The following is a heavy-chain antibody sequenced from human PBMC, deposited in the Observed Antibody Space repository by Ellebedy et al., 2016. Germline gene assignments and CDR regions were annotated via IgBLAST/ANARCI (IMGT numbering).Heavy chain of an antibody. CDR1: GDSIGNTYYL. CDR2: ISESGRT. J-gene: IGHJ5*02. D-gene: IGHD2-15*01. Sequence: ESLKISXSVSGDSIGNTYYLWGWIRQAPGKGLEWIGSISESGRTYYNPSLKSRVTIAGDTSENQFSLKLSSVTAADTAVYYCARESLVGGWFDPWGQGILVTVSS. V-gene: IGHV4-39*07. CDR3: ARESLVGGWFDP.